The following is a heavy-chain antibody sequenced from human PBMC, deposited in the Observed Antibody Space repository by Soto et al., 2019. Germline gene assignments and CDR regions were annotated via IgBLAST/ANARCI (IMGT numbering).Heavy chain of an antibody. CDR2: IHHSGST. V-gene: IGHV4-4*02. CDR1: GGSLTTDNW. CDR3: ARGYAFDI. Sequence: VQLQQSGPGLVKPSGTLSLTCDVSGGSLTTDNWWSWVRQSPGKGLEWIGEIHHSGSTNYNPSLKSRVTTSLDKSRKQCFLKLTSLTAADTAVYYCARGYAFDIWGQGTVVTVSS. J-gene: IGHJ3*02.